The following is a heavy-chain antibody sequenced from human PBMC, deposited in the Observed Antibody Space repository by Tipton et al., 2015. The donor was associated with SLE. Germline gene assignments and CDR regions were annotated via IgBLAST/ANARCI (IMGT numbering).Heavy chain of an antibody. CDR1: GFTFSSYW. D-gene: IGHD3-22*01. Sequence: GSLRLSCAASGFTFSSYWMNWVRQAPGKGLEWVANIKQDGSEKYYVDSVKGRFTISRGNSKNTLYLQMNSLRAEDTAVYYCARETYYYDSSGSLADYWGQGTLVTVSS. V-gene: IGHV3-7*01. J-gene: IGHJ4*02. CDR3: ARETYYYDSSGSLADY. CDR2: IKQDGSEK.